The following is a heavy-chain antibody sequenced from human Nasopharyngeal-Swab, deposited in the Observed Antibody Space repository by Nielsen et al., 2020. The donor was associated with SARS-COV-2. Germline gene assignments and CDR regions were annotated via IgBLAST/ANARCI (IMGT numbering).Heavy chain of an antibody. CDR2: ITQDGSEK. J-gene: IGHJ4*02. V-gene: IGHV3-7*01. D-gene: IGHD5-24*01. CDR3: ARKRCGIWLQFNY. Sequence: GESLKISCAASGFSLSDYWMRWVRQTPGRGMEWLAYITQDGSEKYYGDSVRGRFTISRDNAKNSVYLQMNSMRVDDTALYYCARKRCGIWLQFNYTGQGTLVTVSS. CDR1: GFSLSDYW.